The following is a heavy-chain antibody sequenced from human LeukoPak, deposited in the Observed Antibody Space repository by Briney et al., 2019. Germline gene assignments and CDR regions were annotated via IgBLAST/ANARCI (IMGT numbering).Heavy chain of an antibody. D-gene: IGHD4-23*01. J-gene: IGHJ4*02. CDR2: ITSNVGTT. CDR3: ARGIRWASDY. CDR1: GFTFSSYG. V-gene: IGHV3-64*01. Sequence: PGGSLRLSCAASGFTFSSYGMVWVRQAPGKGLEYVSGITSNVGTTYYGNSVKGRFTISRDNSKDTLYLQVGSLRTEDMAVYYCARGIRWASDYWGQGTLVTVAS.